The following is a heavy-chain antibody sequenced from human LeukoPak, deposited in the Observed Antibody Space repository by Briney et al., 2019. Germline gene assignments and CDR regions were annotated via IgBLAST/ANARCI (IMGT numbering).Heavy chain of an antibody. CDR1: GYTFTGYY. CDR3: ARDAMFDYGDYGDFDY. CDR2: ISAYNGNT. D-gene: IGHD4-17*01. V-gene: IGHV1-18*04. J-gene: IGHJ4*02. Sequence: GASVKVSCKASGYTFTGYYMHWVRQAPGQGLEWMGWISAYNGNTNYAQKLQGRVTMTTDTSTSTAYMELRSLRSDDTAVYYCARDAMFDYGDYGDFDYWGQGTLVTVSS.